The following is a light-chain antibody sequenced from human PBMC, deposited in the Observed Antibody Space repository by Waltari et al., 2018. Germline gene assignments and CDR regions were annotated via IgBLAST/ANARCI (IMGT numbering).Light chain of an antibody. Sequence: DIQMTQSPSSLSASVGDRVTITCPASQDITNFLNWYQQKPGQAPKLLIYEASNLETGVPSRFSGGGSGTDFTFTISSLQPEDIATYYCQQCDTLPLSFGGGTKVEIK. CDR1: QDITNF. CDR2: EAS. J-gene: IGKJ4*01. V-gene: IGKV1-33*01. CDR3: QQCDTLPLS.